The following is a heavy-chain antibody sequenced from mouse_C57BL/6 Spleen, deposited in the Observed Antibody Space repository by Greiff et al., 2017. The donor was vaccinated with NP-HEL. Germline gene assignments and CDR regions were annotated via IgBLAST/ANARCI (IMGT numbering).Heavy chain of an antibody. CDR2: IWSGGST. CDR1: GFSLTSYG. Sequence: VQVVESGPGLVQPSQSLSITCTVSGFSLTSYGVHWVRQPPGKGLEWLGVIWSGGSTDYNAAFISRLSISKDNSKSQVFFKMNSLQADDTAIYYCANPSTVHYAMDYWGQGTSVTVSS. D-gene: IGHD1-1*01. V-gene: IGHV2-4*01. J-gene: IGHJ4*01. CDR3: ANPSTVHYAMDY.